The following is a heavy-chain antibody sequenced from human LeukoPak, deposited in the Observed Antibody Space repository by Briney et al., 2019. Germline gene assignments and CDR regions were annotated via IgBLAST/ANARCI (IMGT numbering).Heavy chain of an antibody. CDR2: IYNGGDT. CDR3: ARDRPGGSYLDFDY. V-gene: IGHV3-66*01. J-gene: IGHJ4*02. CDR1: GFSVSNNF. D-gene: IGHD1-26*01. Sequence: PGGSLRLSCAVSGFSVSNNFMSWVRQAPGKGLEWVSVIYNGGDTYYADSVKGRFTVSKDNSKNTLYLRMNSLRAEDTAVYYCARDRPGGSYLDFDYWGQGTLVTVSS.